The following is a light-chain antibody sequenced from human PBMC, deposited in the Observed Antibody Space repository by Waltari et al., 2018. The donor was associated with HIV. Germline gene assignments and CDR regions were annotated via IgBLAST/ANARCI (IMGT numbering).Light chain of an antibody. CDR3: QQRSFPIT. CDR2: DAS. V-gene: IGKV3-11*01. Sequence: DIMLTQSPATLSLSPGERATLSCRASKSVATYLAWFQQKPGQAPRLLIYDASNRATGIPARFSGSGSGTDFTLTISSLEPEDFGVYYCQQRSFPITFGQGTRLEI. J-gene: IGKJ5*01. CDR1: KSVATY.